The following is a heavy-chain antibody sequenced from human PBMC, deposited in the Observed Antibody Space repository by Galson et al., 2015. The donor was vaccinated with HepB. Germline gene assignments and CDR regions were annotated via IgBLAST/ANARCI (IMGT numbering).Heavy chain of an antibody. V-gene: IGHV3-7*01. Sequence: SLRLSCAASESTFSMSWMVWVANMNQDGSVKYHADSVSGRFTISRDNAERSLYLQMNSLRAEDTAVYYCARDPHYGALDIWGQGTTVTVAS. D-gene: IGHD3-16*01. J-gene: IGHJ3*02. CDR2: MNQDGSVK. CDR1: ESTFSMSW. CDR3: ARDPHYGALDI.